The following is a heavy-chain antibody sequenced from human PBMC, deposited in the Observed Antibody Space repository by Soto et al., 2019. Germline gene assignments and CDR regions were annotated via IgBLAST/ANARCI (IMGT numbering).Heavy chain of an antibody. D-gene: IGHD1-1*01. Sequence: PSETLSLTCTVSGASISGFYWSWIRKSAGKGLEWIGRIYATGTTDYNPSLKRRVMMSVDTSKKHFSLKLRSVTAADTAVYYCVRDGTKTLRDWLDPWGQG. V-gene: IGHV4-4*07. J-gene: IGHJ5*02. CDR2: IYATGTT. CDR3: VRDGTKTLRDWLDP. CDR1: GASISGFY.